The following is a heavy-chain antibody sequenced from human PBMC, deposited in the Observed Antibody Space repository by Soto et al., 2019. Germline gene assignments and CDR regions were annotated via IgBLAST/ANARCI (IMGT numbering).Heavy chain of an antibody. CDR1: GFTFSSYG. J-gene: IGHJ4*02. D-gene: IGHD3-10*01. CDR2: ISYDGSNK. Sequence: GGSLRLSCAASGFTFSSYGMHWVRQAPGKGLEWVAVISYDGSNKYYADSVKGRFTISRDNSKNTLYLQMNSLRAEDTAVYYCAKDRHDGSGSYYTQALDYWGQGTLVTVSS. CDR3: AKDRHDGSGSYYTQALDY. V-gene: IGHV3-30*18.